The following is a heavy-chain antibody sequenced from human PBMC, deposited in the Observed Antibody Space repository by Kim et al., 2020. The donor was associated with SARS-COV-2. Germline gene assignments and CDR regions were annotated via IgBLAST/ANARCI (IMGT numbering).Heavy chain of an antibody. J-gene: IGHJ4*02. V-gene: IGHV3-7*01. Sequence: GGSLRLSCSASGFTFSSAWITWVRQAPGKGREWVGNINRDGSGQNYVGSLRGRFTIARDNTRNSLYLQMESRRAEDTAVYYCTTKNYWGQGNMV. CDR1: GFTFSSAW. CDR3: TTKNY. CDR2: INRDGSGQ.